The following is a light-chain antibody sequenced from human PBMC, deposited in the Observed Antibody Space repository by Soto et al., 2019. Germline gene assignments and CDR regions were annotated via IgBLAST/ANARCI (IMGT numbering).Light chain of an antibody. J-gene: IGKJ3*01. CDR1: QDIHTW. Sequence: DFQMTQSPSSVSASVGDRVTITCRASQDIHTWLAWYQQRPGKAPKLLIHGASSLQSGVPSRFSGSGSGTDFTLTISSLQPEDFATYYWQQANSFPFTFGPGTKVDI. V-gene: IGKV1-12*01. CDR2: GAS. CDR3: QQANSFPFT.